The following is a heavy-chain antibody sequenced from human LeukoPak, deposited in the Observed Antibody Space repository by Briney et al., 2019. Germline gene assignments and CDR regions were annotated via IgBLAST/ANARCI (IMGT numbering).Heavy chain of an antibody. CDR2: IYTSGST. D-gene: IGHD3-10*01. V-gene: IGHV4-4*07. CDR3: ARRLGRKFGERFYYYHYLDV. CDR1: GGSISSYY. Sequence: PSETLSLTCTVSGGSISSYYWSWIRQPAGKGLEWIGRIYTSGSTNYNPSLKSRVTMSVDTSKNQFSLKLSSVTAADTAVYYCARRLGRKFGERFYYYHYLDVWGKGTTVTISS. J-gene: IGHJ6*03.